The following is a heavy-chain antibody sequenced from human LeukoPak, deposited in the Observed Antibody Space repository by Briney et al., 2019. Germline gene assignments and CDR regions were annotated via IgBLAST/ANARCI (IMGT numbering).Heavy chain of an antibody. D-gene: IGHD3-22*01. CDR3: ARDLLFYYDSSGYWANAFDI. Sequence: SETLSLTCTVSGGSISSYYWSWIRQPAGKGLEWIGRIYTSGSTNYNPSLKSRVTMSVDTSKNQFSLKLSPVTAADTAVYYCARDLLFYYDSSGYWANAFDIWGQGTMVTVSS. CDR2: IYTSGST. CDR1: GGSISSYY. V-gene: IGHV4-4*07. J-gene: IGHJ3*02.